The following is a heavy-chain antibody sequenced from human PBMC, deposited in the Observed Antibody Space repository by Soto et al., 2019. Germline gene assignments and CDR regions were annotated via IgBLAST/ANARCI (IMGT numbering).Heavy chain of an antibody. J-gene: IGHJ6*02. V-gene: IGHV3-33*01. CDR2: IWYDGSNK. CDR3: AREGIGYCSSTSCYRRYGMDV. CDR1: GFTFSSYG. Sequence: GGSLRLSCAASGFTFSSYGMHWVRQAPGKGLEWVAVIWYDGSNKYYADSVKGRFTIPRDNSKNTLYLQMNSLSAEDTAVYYCAREGIGYCSSTSCYRRYGMDVWGQGTTVTVSS. D-gene: IGHD2-2*01.